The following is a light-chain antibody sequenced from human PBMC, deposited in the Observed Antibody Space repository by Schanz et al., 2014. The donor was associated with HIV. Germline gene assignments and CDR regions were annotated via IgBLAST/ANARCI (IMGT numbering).Light chain of an antibody. Sequence: SYELTQPPSVSVAPGKTATITCGGNNIGSTSVHWYQQKPGQAPLLVIYYDSDRPSGVPDRFSGSKSGTSASLTISGLQSEDEAGYYCSSYTGTSNWSVLFGGGTKLTVL. CDR2: YDS. CDR1: NIGSTS. J-gene: IGLJ2*01. V-gene: IGLV3-21*01. CDR3: SSYTGTSNWSVL.